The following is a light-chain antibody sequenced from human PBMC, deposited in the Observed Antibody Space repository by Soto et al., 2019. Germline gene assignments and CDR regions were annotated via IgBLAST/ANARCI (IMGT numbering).Light chain of an antibody. CDR3: QQYASSPLT. CDR2: GAS. Sequence: EIVLTQSPGTLSLSSGERATLSCRASQSVRSNYLAWYQQKPGQAPRLLIYGASSRATGIPGRFGGSESGTDFTLTISRLEPEDLAVYYCQQYASSPLTFGGGTKVEIK. J-gene: IGKJ4*01. CDR1: QSVRSNY. V-gene: IGKV3-20*01.